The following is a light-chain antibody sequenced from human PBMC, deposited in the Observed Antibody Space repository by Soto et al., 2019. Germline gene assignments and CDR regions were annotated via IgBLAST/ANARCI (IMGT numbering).Light chain of an antibody. J-gene: IGLJ3*02. Sequence: QSALTQPASVSGSPGQSITISCTGTSSDVGGYNYVSWYQQHPGKAPKLMIYDVSNRPSGVSNRFSGSKSGNTASLTISGLQAEDEADYYCSSDTSSRNRVFGGGTKLTVL. CDR1: SSDVGGYNY. CDR3: SSDTSSRNRV. V-gene: IGLV2-14*01. CDR2: DVS.